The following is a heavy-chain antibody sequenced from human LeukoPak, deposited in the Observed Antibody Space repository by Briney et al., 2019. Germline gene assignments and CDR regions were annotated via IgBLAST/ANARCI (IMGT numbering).Heavy chain of an antibody. CDR1: GGSISSYY. D-gene: IGHD3-22*01. V-gene: IGHV4-59*01. J-gene: IGHJ4*02. CDR3: ARGGPSYYYDSSGYYPFDY. CDR2: IYYSGST. Sequence: SETLSLTCTVSGGSISSYYWSWIRQPPGKGLEWIGYIYYSGSTNYNPSLKSRVTISVDASKNQFSLKLSSVTAADTAVYYCARGGPSYYYDSSGYYPFDYWGQGTLVTVSS.